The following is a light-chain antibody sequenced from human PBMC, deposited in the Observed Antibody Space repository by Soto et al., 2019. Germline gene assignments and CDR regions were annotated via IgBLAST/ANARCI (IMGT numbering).Light chain of an antibody. CDR2: EVS. V-gene: IGLV2-23*02. Sequence: QSVLTQPASVSGSPGQSITISCTGTSIDVGNYNLVSWYQQHPGKAPKLMIYEVSKRPSGVSNRFSGSKSGNTASLTISGLQPEDEADYYCCSYAGSRRVFGTGTKVTVL. CDR1: SIDVGNYNL. CDR3: CSYAGSRRV. J-gene: IGLJ1*01.